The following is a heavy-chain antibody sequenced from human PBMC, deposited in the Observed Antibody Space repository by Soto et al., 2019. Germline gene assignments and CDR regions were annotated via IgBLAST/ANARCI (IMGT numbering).Heavy chain of an antibody. Sequence: EVQLLESGGDLVQPGGSLRLSCAASGFTFSSLWMTWVRQAPGKGLECVANIKEDGSVKYYVDSVKGRFTISRDNAKNSLYLQMDGLRAEDTAVYYCARATRSPDFRGQGTLVTVSS. CDR1: GFTFSSLW. CDR3: ARATRSPDF. J-gene: IGHJ4*02. CDR2: IKEDGSVK. V-gene: IGHV3-7*05.